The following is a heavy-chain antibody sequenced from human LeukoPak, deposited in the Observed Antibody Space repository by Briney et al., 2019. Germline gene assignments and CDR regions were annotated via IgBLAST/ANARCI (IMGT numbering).Heavy chain of an antibody. CDR3: AKISTVTENFDH. Sequence: GGSLRLSCAASGFAFGNYAMGGVRQAPGKGLEWVSSIDSSGTYTPSAESVKGRFTISRDNSENTMYLQLNSLRAEDTAVYSCAKISTVTENFDHWGQGTLVTVSS. J-gene: IGHJ4*02. D-gene: IGHD4-17*01. CDR1: GFAFGNYA. CDR2: IDSSGTYT. V-gene: IGHV3-23*05.